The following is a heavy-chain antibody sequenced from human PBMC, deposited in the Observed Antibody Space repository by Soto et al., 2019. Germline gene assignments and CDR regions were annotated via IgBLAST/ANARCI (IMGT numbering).Heavy chain of an antibody. D-gene: IGHD3-9*01. CDR1: GFTFSSYG. CDR3: ARGPAHYYDILTGYPQPIEY. Sequence: PGWSLRLFCAASGFTFSSYGMHWVRQAPAKGLGWGAVIWSDGSNKYYADSVQGRFTISRDNSENTLYLQMNSLRAEDTAVYYCARGPAHYYDILTGYPQPIEYWGQGTLVTVAS. J-gene: IGHJ4*02. CDR2: IWSDGSNK. V-gene: IGHV3-33*01.